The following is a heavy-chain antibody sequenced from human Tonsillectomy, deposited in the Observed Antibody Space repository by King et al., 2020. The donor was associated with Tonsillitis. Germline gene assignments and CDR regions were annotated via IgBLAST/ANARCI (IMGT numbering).Heavy chain of an antibody. V-gene: IGHV4-59*01. D-gene: IGHD5-24*01. CDR2: IYYSGST. CDR3: ARGRVEMATMIDY. J-gene: IGHJ4*02. CDR1: GGSISSYY. Sequence: QLQESGPGLVKPSETLSLTCTVSGGSISSYYWSWIRQPPGKGLEWIGYIYYSGSTNYNPSLKSRVTISVDTSKNQFSLKLSSVTAADTAVYYCARGRVEMATMIDYWGQGTLVTVSS.